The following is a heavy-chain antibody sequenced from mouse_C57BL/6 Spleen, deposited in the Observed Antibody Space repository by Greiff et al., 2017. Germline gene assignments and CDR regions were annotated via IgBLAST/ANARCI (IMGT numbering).Heavy chain of an antibody. V-gene: IGHV1-74*01. CDR1: GYTFTSYW. CDR2: IHPSDSDT. Sequence: QVQLQQPGAELVKPGASVKVSCKASGYTFTSYWMHWVKQRPGQGLEWIGRIHPSDSDTNYNQKFKGKATLTVEKSSSTAYMQLSSLTSEDSAVYYCAGMVTTGSWFAYWGQGTLVTVSA. CDR3: AGMVTTGSWFAY. J-gene: IGHJ3*01. D-gene: IGHD2-2*01.